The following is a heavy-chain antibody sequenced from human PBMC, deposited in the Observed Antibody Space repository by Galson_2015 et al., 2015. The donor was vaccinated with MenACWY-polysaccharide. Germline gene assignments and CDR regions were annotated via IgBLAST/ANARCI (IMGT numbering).Heavy chain of an antibody. Sequence: TLSLTRTVSGDSITSGGYFWSWIRQRPGEGLEWIASISYDGGTYYNPSLKSRVTISVDTPKNQFSLKLNSVTAADTAVYYCARGGRAVSNRNWFDPWGQGTLVTVSS. J-gene: IGHJ5*02. V-gene: IGHV4-31*03. CDR2: ISYDGGT. CDR1: GDSITSGGYF. D-gene: IGHD3-16*01. CDR3: ARGGRAVSNRNWFDP.